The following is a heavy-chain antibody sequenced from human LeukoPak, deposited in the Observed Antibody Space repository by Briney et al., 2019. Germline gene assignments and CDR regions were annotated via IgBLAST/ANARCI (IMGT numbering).Heavy chain of an antibody. D-gene: IGHD3-10*01. V-gene: IGHV3-48*03. CDR1: GFTFSSYE. Sequence: GGSLRLSCAASGFTFSSYEMNWVRQAPGKGLEWVSYISSSGSTIYYADSVKGRFTISRDNAKNSLYLQMNSLRAEDTAVYYCARFKRLCFGELNYYYYGMDVWGQGTTVTVSS. CDR3: ARFKRLCFGELNYYYYGMDV. CDR2: ISSSGSTI. J-gene: IGHJ6*02.